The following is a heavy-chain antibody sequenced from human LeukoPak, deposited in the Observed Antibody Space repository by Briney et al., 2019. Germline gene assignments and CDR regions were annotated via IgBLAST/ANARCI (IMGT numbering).Heavy chain of an antibody. CDR2: IIPIFGTA. J-gene: IGHJ6*03. V-gene: IGHV1-69*05. D-gene: IGHD6-13*01. CDR1: GGTFSSYA. CDR3: ARGGYSSSWYYYYYMDV. Sequence: SVKVSCKASGGTFSSYAISWVRQAPRQGLEWMGGIIPIFGTANHAQKFQGRVTITTDESTSTAYMELSSLRSEDTAVYYCARGGYSSSWYYYYYMDVWGKGTTVTVSS.